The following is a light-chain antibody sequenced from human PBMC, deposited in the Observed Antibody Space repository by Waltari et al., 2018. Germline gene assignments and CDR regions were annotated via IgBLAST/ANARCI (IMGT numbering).Light chain of an antibody. J-gene: IGLJ3*02. CDR3: AAWDDSLSGLV. Sequence: QSVLTQPPSASGTPGQKVTISCNGSSSNIGSNYVYWYQQFPGTAPKLLIFKNNQRPSGVRDRCSDSNSGTSSARAINGLRSEDEADYYCAAWDDSLSGLVLGGGTKVTVL. CDR1: SSNIGSNY. V-gene: IGLV1-47*01. CDR2: KNN.